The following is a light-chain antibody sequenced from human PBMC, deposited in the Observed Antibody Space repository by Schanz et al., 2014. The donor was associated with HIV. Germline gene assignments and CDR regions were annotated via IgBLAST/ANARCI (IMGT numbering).Light chain of an antibody. CDR1: QSVSSSY. V-gene: IGKV3-20*01. CDR3: QQYGSSPWT. CDR2: GAS. J-gene: IGKJ1*01. Sequence: EIVLTQSPGTLSLSPGERATLSCRASQSVSSSYLAWYQQKPGQAPRLLIYGASSRATGIPDRFSGSGSGTDFTLTISRVEAEDYAVYYCQQYGSSPWTFGQGTKVESK.